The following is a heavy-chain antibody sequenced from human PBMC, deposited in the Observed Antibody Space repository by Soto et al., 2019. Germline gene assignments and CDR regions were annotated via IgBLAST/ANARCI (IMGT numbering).Heavy chain of an antibody. D-gene: IGHD3-16*01. CDR2: IYYSGTT. CDR1: GDSISSCGYY. V-gene: IGHV4-31*03. Sequence: SESPSLTCTLSGDSISSCGYYWSWFRQHPGKGLEWIGYIYYSGTTYYNPYLKSRVTISVDTSKPQFYLKLSSVSAADTAQYYCARGSLGVVPVPGFYPWGRGILVTVSS. CDR3: ARGSLGVVPVPGFYP. J-gene: IGHJ5*02.